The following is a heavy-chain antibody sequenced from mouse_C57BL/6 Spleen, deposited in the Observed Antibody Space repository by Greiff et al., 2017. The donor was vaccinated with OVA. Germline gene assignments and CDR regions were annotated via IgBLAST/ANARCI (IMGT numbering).Heavy chain of an antibody. CDR3: ARLGDYSVPMGY. V-gene: IGHV1-18*01. CDR1: GYTFTDYN. Sequence: VQLKQSGPELVKPGASVKIPCKASGYTFTDYNMDWVKQSHGKSLEWIGDINPNNGGTIYNQKFKGKATLTVDKSSSTAYMELRSLTSEDTAVYFCARLGDYSVPMGYWGQGTSVTVSS. J-gene: IGHJ4*01. D-gene: IGHD2-12*01. CDR2: INPNNGGT.